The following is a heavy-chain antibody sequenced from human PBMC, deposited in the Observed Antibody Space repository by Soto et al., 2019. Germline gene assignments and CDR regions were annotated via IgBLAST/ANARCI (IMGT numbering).Heavy chain of an antibody. CDR1: GFTFSSYG. D-gene: IGHD3-22*01. CDR2: ISYDGSNK. Sequence: QVQLVESGGGVVQPGRSLRLSCAASGFTFSSYGMHWVRQAPGKGLEWVAVISYDGSNKYYADSVKGRFTISRDNSKNTLYLQMNSLRAEDTAVYYCAKDHYYDSSGQVSYYYYGMDVWGQGTTVTVSS. J-gene: IGHJ6*02. CDR3: AKDHYYDSSGQVSYYYYGMDV. V-gene: IGHV3-30*18.